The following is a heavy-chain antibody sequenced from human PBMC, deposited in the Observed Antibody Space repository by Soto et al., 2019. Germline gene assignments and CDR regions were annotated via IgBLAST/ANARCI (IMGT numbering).Heavy chain of an antibody. Sequence: GASVKVSCKASGYTFTSYAMHCVRQAPGQRLEWMGWINAGNGNTKYSQKFQGRVTITRDTSASTAYMGLSSLRSEDTAVYYCARLSYGDYPNWFDPWGQGTLVTVSS. CDR1: GYTFTSYA. CDR3: ARLSYGDYPNWFDP. J-gene: IGHJ5*02. V-gene: IGHV1-3*01. CDR2: INAGNGNT. D-gene: IGHD4-17*01.